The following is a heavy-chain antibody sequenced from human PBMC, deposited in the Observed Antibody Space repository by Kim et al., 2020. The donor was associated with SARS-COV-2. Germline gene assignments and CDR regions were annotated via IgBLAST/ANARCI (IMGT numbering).Heavy chain of an antibody. CDR1: GGTFSSYA. J-gene: IGHJ4*02. V-gene: IGHV1-69*04. CDR3: ASISDTYYDFWSGYRFSAEHTLYCY. D-gene: IGHD3-3*01. Sequence: SVKVSCKASGGTFSSYAISWVRQAPGQGLEWMGRIIPILGIANYAQKFQGRVTITADKSTSTAYMELSSLRSEDTAVYYCASISDTYYDFWSGYRFSAEHTLYCYWGQGTLVTVSS. CDR2: IIPILGIA.